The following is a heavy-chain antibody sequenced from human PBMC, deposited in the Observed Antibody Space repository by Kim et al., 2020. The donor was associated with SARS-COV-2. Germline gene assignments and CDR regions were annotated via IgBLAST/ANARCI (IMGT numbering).Heavy chain of an antibody. J-gene: IGHJ4*02. D-gene: IGHD5-12*01. V-gene: IGHV3-23*01. Sequence: TTYDPGSVKGRFTTSRDNSKNTLYLQMSNLRAEDTAVYFCAKSGQLDYWGQGTLVTVSS. CDR2: TT. CDR3: AKSGQLDY.